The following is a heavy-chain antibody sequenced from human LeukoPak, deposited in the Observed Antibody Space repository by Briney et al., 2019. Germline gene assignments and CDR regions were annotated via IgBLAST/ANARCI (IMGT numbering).Heavy chain of an antibody. V-gene: IGHV3-7*01. CDR3: ARGVTMIVVVIGWAFDI. J-gene: IGHJ3*02. CDR2: IKQDGSEK. D-gene: IGHD3-22*01. CDR1: GFTFSSYW. Sequence: GGSLRLSCAASGFTFSSYWMSWVRQAPGKGLEWVANIKQDGSEKYYVDSVKGRFTISRDNAKNSLYLQMNSLRAEDTAVYYCARGVTMIVVVIGWAFDIWGQGTMVTVSS.